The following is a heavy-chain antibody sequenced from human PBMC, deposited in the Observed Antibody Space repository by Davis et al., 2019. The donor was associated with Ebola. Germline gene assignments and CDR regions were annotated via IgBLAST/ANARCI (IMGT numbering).Heavy chain of an antibody. CDR1: GYTFTSYY. CDR2: INPSGGST. D-gene: IGHD1-1*01. Sequence: ASVKVSCKASGYTFTSYYMHWVRQAPGQGLEWMVIINPSGGSTSYAQKFQGRVTMTRDTSTSTVYMELSSLRSEDTAVYYCARAQFPTTSDHWGQGTLVTVSS. V-gene: IGHV1-46*01. CDR3: ARAQFPTTSDH. J-gene: IGHJ4*02.